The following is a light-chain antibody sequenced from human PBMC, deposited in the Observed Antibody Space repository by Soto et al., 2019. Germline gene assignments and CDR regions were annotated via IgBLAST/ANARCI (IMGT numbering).Light chain of an antibody. Sequence: DIQLTQSPSFLSASLGDRVTITCGASQDISSYLTWYQQKPGKAPKLLIYAASTLQSGVPSRFSGSGSGTEFTLTISSLQTEDFATYYCQQLNSYPLTFGQGTRLEIK. CDR1: QDISSY. J-gene: IGKJ5*01. CDR3: QQLNSYPLT. CDR2: AAS. V-gene: IGKV1-9*01.